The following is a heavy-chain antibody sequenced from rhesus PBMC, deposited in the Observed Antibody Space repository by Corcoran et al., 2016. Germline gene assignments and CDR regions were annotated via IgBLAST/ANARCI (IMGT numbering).Heavy chain of an antibody. D-gene: IGHD6-31*01. Sequence: QVQLQESGPGLVKPSETLSLTCAVSGASISSSWWSWIRPPPGQGLEWIGEINGNSGSAYYNPSLKSRFTISKDASKNQFSLKLSSGTAADTAVYYCARGRIAAAGILYWGQGVLVTVSS. V-gene: IGHV4-80*01. CDR2: INGNSGSA. CDR3: ARGRIAAAGILY. CDR1: GASISSSW. J-gene: IGHJ4*01.